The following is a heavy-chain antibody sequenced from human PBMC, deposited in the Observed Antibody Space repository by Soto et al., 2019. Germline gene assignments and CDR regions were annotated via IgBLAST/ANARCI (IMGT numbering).Heavy chain of an antibody. CDR1: GGTFSSYA. CDR3: ARDEIVVVPAAISRYYYYGMDV. CDR2: IIPIFGTA. V-gene: IGHV1-69*01. J-gene: IGHJ6*02. D-gene: IGHD2-2*01. Sequence: QVQLVQSGAEVKKPGSSVKVSCKASGGTFSSYAISWVRQAPGQGLEWMGGIIPIFGTANYAQKFQGRVTITADASTSTAYMELSSLRSEDTAVYYCARDEIVVVPAAISRYYYYGMDVWGQGTTVTVSS.